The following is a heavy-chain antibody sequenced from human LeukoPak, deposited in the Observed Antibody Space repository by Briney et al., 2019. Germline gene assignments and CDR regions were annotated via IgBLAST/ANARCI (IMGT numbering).Heavy chain of an antibody. D-gene: IGHD3-22*01. V-gene: IGHV3-21*01. CDR1: GFTFSSYS. CDR3: ARTVRSYYYDSSGYYPSDY. J-gene: IGHJ4*02. CDR2: ISSSSSYI. Sequence: GGSLRLSCAASGFTFSSYSMNWVRQAPGKGLEWVSSISSSSSYIYYPDSVKGRFTISRDNAKNSLYLQMNSLRAEDTAVYYCARTVRSYYYDSSGYYPSDYWGQGTLVTVSS.